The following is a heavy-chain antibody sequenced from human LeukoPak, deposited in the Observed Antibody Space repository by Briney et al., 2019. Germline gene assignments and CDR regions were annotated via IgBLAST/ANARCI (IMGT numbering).Heavy chain of an antibody. CDR1: GGSVTHGGFS. CDR3: ARGGAYESSGYPI. CDR2: AFQTGTT. J-gene: IGHJ3*02. V-gene: IGHV4-30-2*01. D-gene: IGHD3-22*01. Sequence: SETLSLICVVSGGSVTHGGFSWTWIRQPPGKALEWIGYAFQTGTTKYNPSLKSRVTISVDKSKNQFSLRLTSVTAADTGVYYCARGGAYESSGYPIWGQGTMVTVSS.